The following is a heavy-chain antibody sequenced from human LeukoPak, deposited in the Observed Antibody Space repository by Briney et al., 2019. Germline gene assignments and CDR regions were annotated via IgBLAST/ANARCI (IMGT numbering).Heavy chain of an antibody. J-gene: IGHJ4*02. CDR2: ISSSGSTI. CDR1: GFTFSDYY. CDR3: AKEDTSWLFNY. V-gene: IGHV3-11*01. D-gene: IGHD2-2*01. Sequence: GGSLRLSCAASGFTFSDYYMSWIRQAPGKGLEWVSYISSSGSTIYYADSVKGRFTISRDNAKNSLYLQMNSLRAEDTAVYYCAKEDTSWLFNYWGQGTLVTVSS.